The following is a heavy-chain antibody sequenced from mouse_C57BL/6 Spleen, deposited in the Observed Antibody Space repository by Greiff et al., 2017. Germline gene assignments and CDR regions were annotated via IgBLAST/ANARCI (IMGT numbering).Heavy chain of an antibody. CDR3: ARSSVVAPYWYFDV. CDR1: GFTFSDYY. Sequence: EVKLVESEGGLVQPGSSMKLSCTASGFTFSDYYMAWVRQVPEKGLEWVANINYDGSSTYYLDSLKSRFIISRDNAKNILYLQMSSLKSEDTATYYCARSSVVAPYWYFDVWGTGTTVTVSS. J-gene: IGHJ1*03. D-gene: IGHD1-1*01. CDR2: INYDGSST. V-gene: IGHV5-16*01.